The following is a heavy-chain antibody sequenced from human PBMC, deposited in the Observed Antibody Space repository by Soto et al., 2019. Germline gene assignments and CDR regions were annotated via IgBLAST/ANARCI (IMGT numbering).Heavy chain of an antibody. CDR3: ARELHGSGYRRFDY. CDR2: IYHSGST. V-gene: IGHV4-4*02. Sequence: QVQLQESGPGLVKPSGTLSLTCGVSGGSISSDDWWSWVRQPPGKGLEWIGEIYHSGSTNYNPSRKSRVTISVDKSKNQFSLQLSSVTAADTAVYYCARELHGSGYRRFDYWGQGTLVTVSS. D-gene: IGHD3-22*01. CDR1: GGSISSDDW. J-gene: IGHJ4*02.